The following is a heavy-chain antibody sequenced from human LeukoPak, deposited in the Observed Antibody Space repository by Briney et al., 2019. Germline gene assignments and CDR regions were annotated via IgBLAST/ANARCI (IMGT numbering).Heavy chain of an antibody. J-gene: IGHJ4*02. CDR3: ARDLGSGTPFDY. D-gene: IGHD1-7*01. Sequence: GGSLRLSCAASGFTFSNAWMSWVRQAPGKGLVWVSRINRDGTSTEYADSVRGRFTFSRDNAKNTLYLQMNSLRAEDTAVYYCARDLGSGTPFDYWGQGTLVTVSS. CDR1: GFTFSNAW. V-gene: IGHV3-74*01. CDR2: INRDGTST.